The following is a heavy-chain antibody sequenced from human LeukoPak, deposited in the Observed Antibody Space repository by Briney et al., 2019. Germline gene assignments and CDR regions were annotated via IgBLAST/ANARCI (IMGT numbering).Heavy chain of an antibody. J-gene: IGHJ4*02. Sequence: GGSLRLSCAASGFTFDDYAMHWVRQAPGKGLEEVSGISWNSGSIGYAASVKGRFTISRDNAKNSLYLQMNSLRAEDTAVYYCARAGADYYGSGSYYNGDYWGQGTLVTVFS. CDR1: GFTFDDYA. V-gene: IGHV3-9*01. CDR2: ISWNSGSI. D-gene: IGHD3-10*01. CDR3: ARAGADYYGSGSYYNGDY.